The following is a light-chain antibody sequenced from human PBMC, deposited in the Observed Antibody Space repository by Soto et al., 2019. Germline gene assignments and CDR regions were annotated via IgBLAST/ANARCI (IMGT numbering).Light chain of an antibody. V-gene: IGKV1-12*01. CDR1: QGISGW. CDR2: DAA. J-gene: IGKJ4*01. CDR3: QQGNRFSLT. Sequence: DIQMTQSPSSVSASVGDRLTITCRASQGISGWLAWYQQKPGKAPNILIYDAASLRNGVPTRFSGGGSGTYFSLTISNLQPDDVSTYYCQQGNRFSLTFGGGTKVEIK.